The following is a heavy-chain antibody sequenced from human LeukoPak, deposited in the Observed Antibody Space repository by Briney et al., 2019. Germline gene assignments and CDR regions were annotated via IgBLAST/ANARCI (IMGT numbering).Heavy chain of an antibody. J-gene: IGHJ3*02. Sequence: GGSLRLSCAASGFTFSSYAMHWVRQAPGKGLEWVAVISYDGSNKYYADSVKGRFTISRDNAKNSLYLQMNSLRAEDTALYYCAKDIQGDFDAFDIWGQGTMVTVSS. CDR1: GFTFSSYA. V-gene: IGHV3-30-3*01. D-gene: IGHD2-21*02. CDR2: ISYDGSNK. CDR3: AKDIQGDFDAFDI.